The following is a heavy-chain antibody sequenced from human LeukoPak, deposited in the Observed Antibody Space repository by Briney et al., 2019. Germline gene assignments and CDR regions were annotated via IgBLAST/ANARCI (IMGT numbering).Heavy chain of an antibody. CDR1: GGSIGSSTYY. CDR3: ARHPIYGDYASMRYYFDY. CDR2: IYYSGST. D-gene: IGHD4-17*01. V-gene: IGHV4-39*01. J-gene: IGHJ4*02. Sequence: SETLSLTCTVSGGSIGSSTYYWGWIRQPPGKGLEWIGSIYYSGSTYYNPSLKSRVTISVDTSKNQFSLKLSSVTAADTAVYYCARHPIYGDYASMRYYFDYWGQGTLVTVSS.